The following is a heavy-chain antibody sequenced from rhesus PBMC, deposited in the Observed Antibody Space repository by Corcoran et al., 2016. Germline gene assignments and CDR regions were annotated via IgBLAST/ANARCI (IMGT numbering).Heavy chain of an antibody. CDR3: LGSGWSGF. CDR2: ICGGHGHT. V-gene: IGHV4-127*01. D-gene: IGHD6S26*01. Sequence: QVQLQESGPGLVKPSETLSLTGAVSGYSISSGHGWGWFRQPPGKGVEWFGQICGGHGHTHYNPSLRSRVTVSKDPSKNQFSLRLTSVTAADPAVYYCLGSGWSGFWGQGVLVTVSS. CDR1: GYSISSGHG. J-gene: IGHJ4*01.